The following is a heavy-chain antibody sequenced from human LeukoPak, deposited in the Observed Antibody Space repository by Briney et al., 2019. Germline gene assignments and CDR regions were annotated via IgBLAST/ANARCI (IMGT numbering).Heavy chain of an antibody. CDR1: GFTFSSYA. J-gene: IGHJ4*02. D-gene: IGHD1-20*01. V-gene: IGHV3-23*01. CDR3: ARDWNNWNPFDY. CDR2: ISGSGGST. Sequence: GGSLRLSCAASGFTFSSYAMSWVRQAPGKGLEWVSAISGSGGSTYYADSVKGRFTISRDNSKNSLYLQMNSLRAEDTAVYYCARDWNNWNPFDYWGQGTLVTVSS.